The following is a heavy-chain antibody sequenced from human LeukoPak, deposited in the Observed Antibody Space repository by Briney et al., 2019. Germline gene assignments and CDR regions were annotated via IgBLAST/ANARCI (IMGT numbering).Heavy chain of an antibody. CDR1: GGSFRGYY. CDR3: ARGRSLYYGSGSYFPFDY. Sequence: SETLSLTCAVYGGSFRGYYWSWIRQPPGKGLEWIGEINHSGSTNYNPSLKSRVTISVDTSKNQFSLKLSSVTAADTAVYYCARGRSLYYGSGSYFPFDYWGQGTLVTVSS. J-gene: IGHJ4*02. D-gene: IGHD3-10*01. V-gene: IGHV4-34*01. CDR2: INHSGST.